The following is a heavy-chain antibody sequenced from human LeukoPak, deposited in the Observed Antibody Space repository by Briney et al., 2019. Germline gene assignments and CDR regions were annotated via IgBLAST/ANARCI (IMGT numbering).Heavy chain of an antibody. J-gene: IGHJ5*01. CDR3: TRAIRATGTDS. CDR2: ITSNGSQT. V-gene: IGHV3-21*01. CDR1: GFTFSGSS. Sequence: GGSLRLSCVGSGFTFSGSSMNWVRQAPGKGLEWVSSITSNGSQTYYADALKGRFIISRDNVKNSLYLQMSSLRAEDTAVYYCTRAIRATGTDSWGQGTLVTVSS. D-gene: IGHD6-13*01.